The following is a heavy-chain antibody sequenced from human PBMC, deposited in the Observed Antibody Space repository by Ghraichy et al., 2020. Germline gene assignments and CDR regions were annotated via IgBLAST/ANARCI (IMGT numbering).Heavy chain of an antibody. CDR2: INXSGST. J-gene: IGHJ3*02. CDR1: GGSFSGYY. D-gene: IGHD6-19*01. Sequence: SETLSLTCAVYGGSFSGYYWSWIRQPPGKGLEWIGEINXSGSTNYNPSLKSRVTISVDTSKNQFSLKLSSVTAADTAVYYCARRSGWGDAFVIWGQGTM. CDR3: ARRSGWGDAFVI. V-gene: IGHV4-34*01.